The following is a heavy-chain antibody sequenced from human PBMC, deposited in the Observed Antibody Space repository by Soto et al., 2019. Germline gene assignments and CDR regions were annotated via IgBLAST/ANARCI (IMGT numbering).Heavy chain of an antibody. CDR2: IWYDGSNK. J-gene: IGHJ4*02. V-gene: IGHV3-33*01. CDR1: GFTFSSYG. CDR3: ARGSRRGFDFDY. Sequence: QVQLVESGGGVVQPGRSLRLSCAASGFTFSSYGMHWVRQAPGKGLEWVAVIWYDGSNKYYADSVKGRFTISRDNSKNTLYLQMNSLRAEDTAVYYCARGSRRGFDFDYWGQGTLVTVSS. D-gene: IGHD2-15*01.